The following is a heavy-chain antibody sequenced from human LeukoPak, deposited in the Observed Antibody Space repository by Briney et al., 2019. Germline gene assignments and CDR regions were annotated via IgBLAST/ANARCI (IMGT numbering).Heavy chain of an antibody. D-gene: IGHD4-23*01. V-gene: IGHV3-7*01. J-gene: IGHJ4*02. CDR3: ARLRGNTSFEY. CDR2: IRYDGSQK. CDR1: GFPFGTYN. Sequence: GGSLRLSCAASGFPFGTYNMNWVRQAPGKGLEWVANIRYDGSQKYYVDSVKGRFTISSDSPTNSLFLQMNSLRAEDTAVYYCARLRGNTSFEYWGQGTLVTVSS.